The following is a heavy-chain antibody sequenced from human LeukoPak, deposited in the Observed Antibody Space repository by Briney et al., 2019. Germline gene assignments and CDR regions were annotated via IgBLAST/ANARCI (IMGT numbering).Heavy chain of an antibody. J-gene: IGHJ3*01. CDR1: RFMLHYYW. V-gene: IGHV3-7*01. CDR2: IKQDGSEK. Sequence: GGSLRLSCEASRFMLHYYWMGWVRQTPEQGLEWVANIKQDGSEKYYVDSVKGRFTISRDNAKNSLFLQMTSLTTDDTAVYYCVMSAYYFDALDVWGRGTLVAVSS. D-gene: IGHD3-3*01. CDR3: VMSAYYFDALDV.